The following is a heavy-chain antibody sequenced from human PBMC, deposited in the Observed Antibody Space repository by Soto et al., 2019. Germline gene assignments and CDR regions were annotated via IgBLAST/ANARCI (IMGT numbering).Heavy chain of an antibody. Sequence: ASVKVSCKASGYTFTSYGISWVRQAPGQGLEWMGWISAYNGNTNYAQKLQGRVNMTTDASTSTAHMELRSLRSDDTAVYYCARPAVAGTYYYGMDVWGQGTTVTVSS. J-gene: IGHJ6*02. CDR2: ISAYNGNT. CDR1: GYTFTSYG. CDR3: ARPAVAGTYYYGMDV. V-gene: IGHV1-18*04. D-gene: IGHD6-19*01.